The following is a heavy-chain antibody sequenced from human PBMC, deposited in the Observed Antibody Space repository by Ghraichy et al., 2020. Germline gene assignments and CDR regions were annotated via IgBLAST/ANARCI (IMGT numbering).Heavy chain of an antibody. CDR2: ISWNSGSI. CDR1: GFTFDDYA. D-gene: IGHD6-25*01. CDR3: AKDLSAQRNQKYYYYYGMDV. J-gene: IGHJ6*02. V-gene: IGHV3-9*01. Sequence: GGSLRLSCAASGFTFDDYAMHWVRQAPGKGLEWVSGISWNSGSIGYADSVKGRFTISRDNAKNSLYLQMNSLRAEDTALYYCAKDLSAQRNQKYYYYYGMDVWGQGTTVTVSS.